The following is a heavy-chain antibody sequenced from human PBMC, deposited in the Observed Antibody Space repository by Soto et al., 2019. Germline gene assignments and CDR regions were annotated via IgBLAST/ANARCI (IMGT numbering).Heavy chain of an antibody. CDR3: ARGLHRDV. V-gene: IGHV4-34*01. Sequence: PSETLSLTCAVYGGSFSGYYWSWIRQPPGKGLEWIGEINHSGSTNYNPSLKSRVTISVDTSKNQFSLKLSSVTAADTAVYYCARGLHRDVWGQGTTVTVSS. CDR1: GGSFSGYY. J-gene: IGHJ6*02. CDR2: INHSGST.